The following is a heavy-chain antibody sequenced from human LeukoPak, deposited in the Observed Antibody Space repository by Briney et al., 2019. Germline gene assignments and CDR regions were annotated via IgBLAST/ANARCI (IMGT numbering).Heavy chain of an antibody. CDR1: AYSFSSYW. V-gene: IGHV5-51*01. D-gene: IGHD2-2*02. Sequence: GESLKISCKASAYSFSSYWIGWVRQVPGQGLEWMVIIYPGDSDTSYSPSFQGQVTISVDKSINTAYLQWSSLKASDTAIYYCARHTHRERCCSGSNCYTKNAFDLWGQGTMVTVSS. J-gene: IGHJ3*01. CDR2: IYPGDSDT. CDR3: ARHTHRERCCSGSNCYTKNAFDL.